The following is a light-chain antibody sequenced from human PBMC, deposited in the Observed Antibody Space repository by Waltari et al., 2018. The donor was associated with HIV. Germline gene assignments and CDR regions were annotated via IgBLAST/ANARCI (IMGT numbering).Light chain of an antibody. CDR1: TSNIATEA. Sequence: QSVLTQPPSVSGTPGQTVTIPCSGSTSNIATEALYRYQQLPGTAPKLIIYRNYKRPSGVSDRFSCSKSGASASLVISGLRSEDEAHYYCVSYDSRLDERLFGGGTKLTVL. CDR3: VSYDSRLDERL. J-gene: IGLJ3*02. CDR2: RNY. V-gene: IGLV1-47*01.